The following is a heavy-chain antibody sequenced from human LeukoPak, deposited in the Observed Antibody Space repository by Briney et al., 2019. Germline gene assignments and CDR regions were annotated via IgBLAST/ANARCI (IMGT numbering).Heavy chain of an antibody. Sequence: KPSETLSLTCTVSGGSISSSSYYWGWIRQPPGKGLEWIGSIYYSGSTYYNPSLKSRVTISVDTSKNQFSLKLSSVTAADTAVYYCARGLNGDYSEYFQHWDQGTLVTVSS. CDR3: ARGLNGDYSEYFQH. J-gene: IGHJ1*01. D-gene: IGHD4-17*01. CDR1: GGSISSSSYY. V-gene: IGHV4-39*07. CDR2: IYYSGST.